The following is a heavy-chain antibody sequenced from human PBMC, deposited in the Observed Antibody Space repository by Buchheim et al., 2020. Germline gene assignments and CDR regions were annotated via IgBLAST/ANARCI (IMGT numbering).Heavy chain of an antibody. CDR1: GYTFTSYY. CDR2: INPSGGST. J-gene: IGHJ6*02. D-gene: IGHD3-3*01. CDR3: ASAPYDFWSGSEDYYYGMDV. Sequence: QVQLVQSGAEVKKPGASVKVSCKASGYTFTSYYMHWVRQAPGQGLEWMGIINPSGGSTSYAQKFQGRVTMTRDTSTSTVYMELSSLRSEDTAVYYCASAPYDFWSGSEDYYYGMDVWGQGTT. V-gene: IGHV1-46*01.